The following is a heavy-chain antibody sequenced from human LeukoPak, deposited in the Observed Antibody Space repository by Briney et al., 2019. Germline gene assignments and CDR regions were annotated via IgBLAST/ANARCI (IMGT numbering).Heavy chain of an antibody. CDR2: ISVYNGNT. CDR3: ARTPPGVTFGGLISMFDT. D-gene: IGHD3-16*02. Sequence: ASVKVSCKASGYTFTSYGISWVRQAPGQGLEWMAWISVYNGNTNYAQKFQGRVTMTTDTSTSTAYMDLRRLRSDDTAVYYCARTPPGVTFGGLISMFDTWGQGTLVTVSS. CDR1: GYTFTSYG. J-gene: IGHJ5*02. V-gene: IGHV1-18*01.